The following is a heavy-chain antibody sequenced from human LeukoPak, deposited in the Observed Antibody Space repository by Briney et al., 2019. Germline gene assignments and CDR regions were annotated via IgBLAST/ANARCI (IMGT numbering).Heavy chain of an antibody. D-gene: IGHD1-26*01. V-gene: IGHV1-2*02. CDR3: AREDVGATAFDI. J-gene: IGHJ3*02. CDR2: INPNSGGT. Sequence: EASVKVSCKASGYTFTGYYMHWVRPAPGQGLERMGWINPNSGGTNYTQKFQGRVTMTRDTSISTAYMELSRLRSDDTAVYYCAREDVGATAFDIWGQGTMVTVSS. CDR1: GYTFTGYY.